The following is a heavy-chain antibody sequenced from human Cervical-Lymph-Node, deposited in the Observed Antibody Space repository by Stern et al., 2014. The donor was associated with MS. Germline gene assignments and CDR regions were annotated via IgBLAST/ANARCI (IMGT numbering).Heavy chain of an antibody. D-gene: IGHD6-13*01. J-gene: IGHJ6*02. CDR1: GYSFTSYW. CDR3: ARLQDWGLAAAGLYYYYGMDV. CDR2: IFPGDSDT. Sequence: EVQLVESGAEVKKPGESLKISCKGSGYSFTSYWIGWVRQMPGKGLEWMGNIFPGDSDTRYSPSFQGQVTISADKSISTAYLQWSSLKASDTAMYYCARLQDWGLAAAGLYYYYGMDVWGQGTTVTVSS. V-gene: IGHV5-51*03.